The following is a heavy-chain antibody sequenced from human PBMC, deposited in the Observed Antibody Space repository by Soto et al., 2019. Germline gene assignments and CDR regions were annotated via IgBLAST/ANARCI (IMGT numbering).Heavy chain of an antibody. V-gene: IGHV4-59*12. CDR1: GGSMSSYY. J-gene: IGHJ6*02. Sequence: KPSETLSLTCTVSGGSMSSYYWTWLRQSPGRGLEWIGYISYSGSTYYNPSLKSRVTISVDTSNNRFSLRLSSVTAADTAVYYCVRSNPNMVLGVVNLRGLDVWGQGTTVTVSS. CDR3: VRSNPNMVLGVVNLRGLDV. D-gene: IGHD3-3*01. CDR2: ISYSGST.